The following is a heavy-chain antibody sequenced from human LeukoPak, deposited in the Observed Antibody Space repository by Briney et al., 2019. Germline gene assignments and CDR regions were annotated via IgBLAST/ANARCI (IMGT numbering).Heavy chain of an antibody. J-gene: IGHJ5*02. CDR1: GYTFTGYY. CDR2: INPNSGGT. Sequence: ASVKVSCKASGYTFTGYYMHWVRQAPGQGLEWMGWINPNSGGTNYAQKFQGRVTMTRDTSISTAYMELSRLRSDDTAVYYCARDDSSSSGGWFDPWGQGTLVTVSS. CDR3: ARDDSSSSGGWFDP. D-gene: IGHD6-6*01. V-gene: IGHV1-2*02.